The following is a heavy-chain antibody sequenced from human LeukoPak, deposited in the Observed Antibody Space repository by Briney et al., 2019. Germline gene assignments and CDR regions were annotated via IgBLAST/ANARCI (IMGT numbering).Heavy chain of an antibody. CDR2: INSDGSST. CDR1: GFTFSSYW. CDR3: ASGRVGLGYFDY. V-gene: IGHV3-74*01. J-gene: IGHJ4*02. Sequence: GGSLRLSCAASGFTFSSYWMHWVRQAPGKGLVWVSRINSDGSSTSYADSVKGRITISRDNAKNTLYLQMGSLRAEDMAVYYCASGRVGLGYFDYRGQGTLVTVSS.